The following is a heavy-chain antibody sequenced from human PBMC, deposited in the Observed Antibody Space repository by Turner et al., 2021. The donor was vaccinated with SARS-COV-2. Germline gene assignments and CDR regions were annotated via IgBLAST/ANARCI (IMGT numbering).Heavy chain of an antibody. CDR3: ARDMGATTGPFDY. Sequence: QVQLVESGGGGVQPGRSLTPSCAASGFTFSSYGMHWVRQAPGKGLEWVAVISYDGSNKNYADSVKGRFTISRDNSKNTLSLQMNSLRAEDTAVYYCARDMGATTGPFDYWGQGTLVTVSS. V-gene: IGHV3-30*03. J-gene: IGHJ4*02. CDR1: GFTFSSYG. CDR2: ISYDGSNK. D-gene: IGHD1-26*01.